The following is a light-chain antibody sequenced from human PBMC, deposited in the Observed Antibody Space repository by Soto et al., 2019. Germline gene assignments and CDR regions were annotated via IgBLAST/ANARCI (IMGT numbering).Light chain of an antibody. J-gene: IGKJ1*01. CDR2: EVS. CDR3: LHTRQLPLT. CDR1: QRLLHSDGKTY. V-gene: IGKV2D-29*01. Sequence: DIVLTQTPLSLSVTPGQPASISCKSSQRLLHSDGKTYLYWYLQRPGQPPQLLIYEVSNRFSGVPDRFSGSGSGPDFTLEISRVEAEDVGLYSCLHTRQLPLTFGHGTKVEVK.